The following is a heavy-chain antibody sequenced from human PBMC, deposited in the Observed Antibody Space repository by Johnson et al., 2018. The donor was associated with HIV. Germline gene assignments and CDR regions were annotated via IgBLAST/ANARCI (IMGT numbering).Heavy chain of an antibody. J-gene: IGHJ3*01. V-gene: IGHV3-53*01. Sequence: VQLVESGGGLIQPGGSLRLSCAASGLSVSYGYMTWVRQAPGKGLEWVSVIYSGGNTYNTDSVKGRFTISRDNSDNKMYLQMNSLRDEDTAVYYCARAPHDAFDVWGQGTMVTVSS. CDR3: ARAPHDAFDV. CDR1: GLSVSYGY. CDR2: IYSGGNT.